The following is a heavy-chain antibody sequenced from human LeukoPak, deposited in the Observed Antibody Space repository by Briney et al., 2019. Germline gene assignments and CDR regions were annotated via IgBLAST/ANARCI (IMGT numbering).Heavy chain of an antibody. D-gene: IGHD3-10*01. CDR2: IYTSGSI. Sequence: SETLSLTYSVSGGSIGGYYWSWIRQPAGKGLEGIGRIYTSGSINYNPSLKSRVTMSVDKSKNQFSLQVRSVTAADTAVYYCARGITMVRGVYYYYYMDVWGKGTTVTVSS. CDR3: ARGITMVRGVYYYYYMDV. CDR1: GGSIGGYY. J-gene: IGHJ6*03. V-gene: IGHV4-4*07.